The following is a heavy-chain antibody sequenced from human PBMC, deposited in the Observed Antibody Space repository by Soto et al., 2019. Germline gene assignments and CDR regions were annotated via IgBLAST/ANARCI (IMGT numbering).Heavy chain of an antibody. V-gene: IGHV3-11*06. D-gene: IGHD6-19*01. Sequence: GGSLRLSCAASGFTFSDYYMSWIRQAPGKGLEWVSYISSSSSYTNYADSVKGRFTISRDNAKNSLYLQMNSLRAEDTAVYYCARVGKHSSGRYKRGPDYWGQGTLVTVSS. CDR1: GFTFSDYY. CDR3: ARVGKHSSGRYKRGPDY. J-gene: IGHJ4*02. CDR2: ISSSSSYT.